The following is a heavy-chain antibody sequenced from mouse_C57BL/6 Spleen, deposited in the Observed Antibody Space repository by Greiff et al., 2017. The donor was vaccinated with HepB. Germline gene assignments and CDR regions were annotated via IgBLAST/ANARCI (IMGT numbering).Heavy chain of an antibody. CDR1: GYTFTSYW. CDR3: ARSYGSSSAWFAY. D-gene: IGHD1-1*01. Sequence: QVQLQQPGAELVKPGASVKMSCKASGYTFTSYWITWVKPRPGQGLEWIGDIYPGSGSTNYNEKFKSKATLTVDTSSSTAYMQLSSLTSEDSAVYYCARSYGSSSAWFAYWGQGTLVTVSA. CDR2: IYPGSGST. J-gene: IGHJ3*01. V-gene: IGHV1-55*01.